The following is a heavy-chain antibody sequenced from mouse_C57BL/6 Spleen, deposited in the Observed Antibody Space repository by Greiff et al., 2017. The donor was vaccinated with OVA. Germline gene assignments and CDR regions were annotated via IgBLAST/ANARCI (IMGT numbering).Heavy chain of an antibody. V-gene: IGHV2-2*01. CDR1: GFSLTSYG. CDR3: ARALYSKDAMDY. J-gene: IGHJ4*01. D-gene: IGHD2-5*01. CDR2: IWSGGST. Sequence: QVQLQQSGPGLVQPSQSLSITCTVSGFSLTSYGVHWVRQSPGKGLEWLGVIWSGGSTDYNAAFISSLSISKDNSKSQVFFKMNSLQADDTAIYYCARALYSKDAMDYWGQGTSVTVSS.